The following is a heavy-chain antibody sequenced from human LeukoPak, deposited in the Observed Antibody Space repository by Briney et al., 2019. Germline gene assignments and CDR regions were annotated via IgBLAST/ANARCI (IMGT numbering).Heavy chain of an antibody. J-gene: IGHJ5*02. V-gene: IGHV3-64D*09. CDR1: GFTFSSYA. CDR3: VKNEGSYGYVNWFDP. Sequence: GGSLRLSCSASGFTFSSYAMHWVRQAPGKGLEYVSAISSIGGSTYYADSVKGRFTISRDNSKNTLYLQMRSTRAQGTAVYYCVKNEGSYGYVNWFDPWGQGTLVTVSS. D-gene: IGHD5-18*01. CDR2: ISSIGGST.